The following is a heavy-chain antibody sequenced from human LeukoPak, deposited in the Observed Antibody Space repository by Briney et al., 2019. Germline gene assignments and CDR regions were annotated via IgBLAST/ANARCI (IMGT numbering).Heavy chain of an antibody. Sequence: PGGSLRLSCVASGFIFSDYAMSWVRQAPGKGLEWVSGIRGSGGRTYHADSVKGRFTISRDNSKNTLYLQMSSLRAEDTAVYYCAKDAGAGSVSPFDYWGQGTLVTVSS. J-gene: IGHJ4*02. CDR2: IRGSGGRT. V-gene: IGHV3-23*01. CDR1: GFIFSDYA. CDR3: AKDAGAGSVSPFDY.